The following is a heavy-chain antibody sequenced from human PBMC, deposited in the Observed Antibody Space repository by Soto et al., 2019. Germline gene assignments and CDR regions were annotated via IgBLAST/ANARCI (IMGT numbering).Heavy chain of an antibody. Sequence: QVQLQESGPGLVKPSGTLSLTCAVFGGSISNSNWWTWVRQPPGKGLDWIGEIFHSGSTNYNSSLMGRVTISVDTANNQFSLKLSSVNAADTAVYYCAHRPIVGAAIWGQGTLVTVSS. D-gene: IGHD1-26*01. CDR2: IFHSGST. CDR3: AHRPIVGAAI. CDR1: GGSISNSNW. J-gene: IGHJ4*02. V-gene: IGHV4-4*02.